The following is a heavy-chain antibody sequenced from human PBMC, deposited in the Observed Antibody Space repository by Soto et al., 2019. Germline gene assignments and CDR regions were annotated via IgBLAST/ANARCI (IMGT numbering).Heavy chain of an antibody. CDR3: AREWDTMIVVASQAIDY. Sequence: PGGSLRLSCAASGFTFSSYWMSWVRQAPGKGLEWVANIKQDGSEKYYVDSVKGRFTISRDNAKNSLYLQMNSLRAEDTAVYYCAREWDTMIVVASQAIDYWCQAILGTVS. J-gene: IGHJ4*02. CDR2: IKQDGSEK. CDR1: GFTFSSYW. V-gene: IGHV3-7*01. D-gene: IGHD3-22*01.